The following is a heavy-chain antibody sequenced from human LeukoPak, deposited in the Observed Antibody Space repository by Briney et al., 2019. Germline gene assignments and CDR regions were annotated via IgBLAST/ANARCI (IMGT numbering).Heavy chain of an antibody. V-gene: IGHV4-31*03. D-gene: IGHD3-10*01. Sequence: SETLSLTCTVSGGSISSGGYYWSWIRQHPGKGLEWIGYIYYSGSTYYNPSLKSRVTISVDTSKNQFSLKLSSVTAADTAVYYCARVGVTMVRGVINWGQGTLVTVSS. CDR2: IYYSGST. J-gene: IGHJ4*02. CDR1: GGSISSGGYY. CDR3: ARVGVTMVRGVIN.